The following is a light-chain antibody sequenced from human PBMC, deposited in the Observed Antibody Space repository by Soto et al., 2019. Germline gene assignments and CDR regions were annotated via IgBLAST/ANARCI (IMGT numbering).Light chain of an antibody. V-gene: IGKV1-5*01. J-gene: IGKJ1*01. CDR1: QNVSGW. CDR2: DAS. Sequence: DIQMTQSPSTLSASVGDTVTVSCRASQNVSGWLAWYQHQPGKAPKLLIYDASTLESGVPSRFSGTGSGTEFTFSITSLQPEDFGTYYCQQCYMGWTLGQGTKVDIK. CDR3: QQCYMGWT.